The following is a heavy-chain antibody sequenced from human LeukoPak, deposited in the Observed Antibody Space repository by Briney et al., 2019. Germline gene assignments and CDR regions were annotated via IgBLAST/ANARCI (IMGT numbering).Heavy chain of an antibody. CDR2: FYHGDGET. CDR3: ATGTSGGYSVGFVRLIEF. D-gene: IGHD1-26*01. CDR1: RYSLTEFL. J-gene: IGHJ4*02. V-gene: IGHV1-24*01. Sequence: ASVKVSRMHSRYSLTEFLLHWVPQAPGRGVEWMAGFYHGDGETVYAQMFQGRVTMTEDTSSDIAAIEVSSLSSWDSGVVLCATGTSGGYSVGFVRLIEFWGEGALVTVSS.